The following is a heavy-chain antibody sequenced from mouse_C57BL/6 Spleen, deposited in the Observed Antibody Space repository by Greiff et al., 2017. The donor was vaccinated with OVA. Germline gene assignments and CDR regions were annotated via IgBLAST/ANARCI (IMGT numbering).Heavy chain of an antibody. CDR1: GYTFTSYW. D-gene: IGHD2-1*01. V-gene: IGHV1-64*01. Sequence: QVQLQQPGAELVKPGASVKLSCKASGYTFTSYWMHWVKQRPGQGLEWIGMIHPNSGSTNYNEKFKSKATLTVDKSSSTAYMQLSSLTSEDSAVYYCARGEVYYGNPAWFAYWGQGTLVTVSA. CDR2: IHPNSGST. CDR3: ARGEVYYGNPAWFAY. J-gene: IGHJ3*01.